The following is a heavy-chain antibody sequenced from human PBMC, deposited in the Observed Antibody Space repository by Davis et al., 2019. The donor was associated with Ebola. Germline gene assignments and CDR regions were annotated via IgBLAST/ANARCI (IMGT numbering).Heavy chain of an antibody. CDR3: ARVHEYTDYFHFGP. CDR2: IYYRGST. J-gene: IGHJ5*02. D-gene: IGHD2/OR15-2a*01. Sequence: MPSETLSLTCSVSGASVINDRFHWTWIRQSPGKGLEWIGYIYYRGSTNYNPSLRNRVTISVDSSKNQFSLMLTSVTAADTAVYYCARVHEYTDYFHFGPWGQGILVTVSS. CDR1: GASVINDRFH. V-gene: IGHV4-61*01.